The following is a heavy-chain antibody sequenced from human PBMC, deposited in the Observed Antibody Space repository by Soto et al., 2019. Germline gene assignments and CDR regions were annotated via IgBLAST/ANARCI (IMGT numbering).Heavy chain of an antibody. Sequence: PSETLSLTCTVSGGYISSYYWSWIRQPPGKGLEYIGYIYYSGSTNYNPSLKSRVTISVDTSKKQFSLKLSSVTAADTAVYYCARSLYSGSYTNWFDPWGQGTLVTVSS. J-gene: IGHJ5*02. V-gene: IGHV4-59*01. CDR2: IYYSGST. CDR3: ARSLYSGSYTNWFDP. CDR1: GGYISSYY. D-gene: IGHD1-26*01.